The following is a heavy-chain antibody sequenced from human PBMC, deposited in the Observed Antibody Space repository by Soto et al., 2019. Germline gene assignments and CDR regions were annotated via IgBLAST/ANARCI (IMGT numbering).Heavy chain of an antibody. CDR2: IKQDGSEK. J-gene: IGHJ5*02. CDR3: ASARHIGP. V-gene: IGHV3-7*01. CDR1: GFTFSSYW. D-gene: IGHD2-21*01. Sequence: PGGSLRLSCAASGFTFSSYWTSWVRQAPGKGLEWVANIKQDGSEKNYVDSVKGRFTISRDNAKNSLYLQMNSLRADDTAVYYCASARHIGPWGQGTLVTVSS.